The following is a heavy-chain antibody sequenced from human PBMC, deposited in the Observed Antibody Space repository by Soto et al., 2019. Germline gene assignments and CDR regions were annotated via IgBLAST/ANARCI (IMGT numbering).Heavy chain of an antibody. D-gene: IGHD2-15*01. Sequence: EEQLVESGGALVQPGRSLRLSCAASGFTFDDYAMHWVRQVPGKGLEWASFITWNGVNTAYADSIRGRFTISRDNAKNSLYLQMNSLSAEDTAFYYCTRGYCSVGSCAFDIWGQGTMVAVSS. V-gene: IGHV3-9*01. CDR3: TRGYCSVGSCAFDI. J-gene: IGHJ3*02. CDR2: ITWNGVNT. CDR1: GFTFDDYA.